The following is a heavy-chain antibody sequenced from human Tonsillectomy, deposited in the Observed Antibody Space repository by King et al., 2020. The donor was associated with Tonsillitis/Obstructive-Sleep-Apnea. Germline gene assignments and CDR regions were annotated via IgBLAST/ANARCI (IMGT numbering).Heavy chain of an antibody. J-gene: IGHJ5*01. CDR1: GFTFSTYA. D-gene: IGHD3-3*01. CDR2: ISYDGSDK. Sequence: VQLVESGGGVVQPGRSLRLSCAASGFTFSTYAKHWVRQAPGKALEWVAVISYDGSDKYYADSVRGRFTISRDNSKNTLYLQMNSLRAEDTAVYYCARDYNLYYVFGGGYAEGWFDPGGQGTLVTVSS. CDR3: ARDYNLYYVFGGGYAEGWFDP. V-gene: IGHV3-30*04.